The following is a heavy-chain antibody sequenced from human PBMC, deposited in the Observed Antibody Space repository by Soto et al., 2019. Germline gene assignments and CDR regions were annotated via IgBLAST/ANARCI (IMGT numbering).Heavy chain of an antibody. CDR2: ISGSGGST. D-gene: IGHD3-16*01. J-gene: IGHJ3*02. CDR3: AKEWAMITFGVDAFDI. CDR1: GFTFSSYA. Sequence: VQLVESGGGVVQPGRSLRLSCAASGFTFSSYAMSWVRQAPGKGLEWVSAISGSGGSTYYADSVKGRFTISRDNSKNTLYLQMNSLRAEDTAVYYCAKEWAMITFGVDAFDIWGQGTMVTVSS. V-gene: IGHV3-23*04.